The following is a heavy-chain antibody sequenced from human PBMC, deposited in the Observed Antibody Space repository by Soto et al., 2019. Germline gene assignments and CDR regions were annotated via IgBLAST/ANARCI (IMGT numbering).Heavy chain of an antibody. V-gene: IGHV3-53*01. Sequence: EVQLVESGGGLIQPGGSLRLSCAVSGFTVSNNYMSWVRQAPGKGLEGVSVIYSGGYTAYGDSVKGRFTISRDNSKNTLYLKMNSLGAADRAVFFWGTQRGGGGYWGQGTLVTVSS. D-gene: IGHD6-25*01. CDR1: GFTVSNNY. CDR2: IYSGGYT. CDR3: GTQRGGGGY. J-gene: IGHJ4*02.